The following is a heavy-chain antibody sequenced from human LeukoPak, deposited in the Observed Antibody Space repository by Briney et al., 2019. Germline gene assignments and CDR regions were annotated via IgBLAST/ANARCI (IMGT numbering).Heavy chain of an antibody. J-gene: IGHJ6*03. CDR1: GFTFSSYA. V-gene: IGHV3-30-3*01. Sequence: QPGGSLRLSCAASGFTFSSYAMHWVRQAPGKGLEWVAVISYDGSNKYYADSVKGRFTISRDNSKNTLYLQMNSLRAEDTAVYYCAKDRDIILGGPMDVWGKGTTVTVSS. CDR3: AKDRDIILGGPMDV. D-gene: IGHD3-16*01. CDR2: ISYDGSNK.